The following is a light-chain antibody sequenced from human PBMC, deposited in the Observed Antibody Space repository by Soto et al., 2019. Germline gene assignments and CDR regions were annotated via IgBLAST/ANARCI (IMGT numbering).Light chain of an antibody. CDR2: VAS. CDR3: QQSFTTPLT. CDR1: QSIGRF. J-gene: IGKJ4*01. V-gene: IGKV1-39*01. Sequence: DIEMNQSPSSLPASLGDRVTITCRASQSIGRFLNWHQQKPGKAPNVLINVASTLRSGVPSRFSGSGSGTDFNLTINSLQPEDFETYFCQQSFTTPLTFGGGTKVDIK.